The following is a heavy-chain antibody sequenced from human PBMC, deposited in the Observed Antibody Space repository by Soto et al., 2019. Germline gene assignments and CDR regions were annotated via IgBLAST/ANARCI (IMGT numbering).Heavy chain of an antibody. CDR1: GFTFSSYA. CDR3: ARGHSYSSSWRQSKSYYYYGMDV. Sequence: QVQLVESGGGVVQPGRSLRLSCAASGFTFSSYAMHWVRQAPGKGLEWVAVISYDGSNKYYADSVKGRFTISRDNSKNTLYLQINRLKAEDTAVYYCARGHSYSSSWRQSKSYYYYGMDVWGQGTTVTVSS. V-gene: IGHV3-30-3*01. CDR2: ISYDGSNK. D-gene: IGHD6-13*01. J-gene: IGHJ6*02.